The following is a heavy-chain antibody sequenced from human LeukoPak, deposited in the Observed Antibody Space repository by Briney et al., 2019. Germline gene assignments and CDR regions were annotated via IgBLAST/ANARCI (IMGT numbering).Heavy chain of an antibody. V-gene: IGHV4-34*01. CDR3: ATRGGSGWDFDY. CDR1: GGSFSGYY. Sequence: SETLSLTCAVYGGSFSGYYWTWIRQPPGKGLEWIGEINHVGSTKYNPSLKSRATMSVDPSKNQFSLKLSSVTAADTAVYYCATRGGSGWDFDYWGQGTLVTVSS. CDR2: INHVGST. J-gene: IGHJ4*02. D-gene: IGHD6-19*01.